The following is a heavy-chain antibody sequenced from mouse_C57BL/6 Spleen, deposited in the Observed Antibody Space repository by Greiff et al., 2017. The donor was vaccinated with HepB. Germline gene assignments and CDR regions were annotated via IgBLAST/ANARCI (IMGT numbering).Heavy chain of an antibody. CDR2: ISSGSSTI. CDR3: ARPRYYDYGGFDY. J-gene: IGHJ2*01. CDR1: GFTFSDYG. D-gene: IGHD2-4*01. Sequence: EVKLVESGGGLVKPGGSLKLSCAASGFTFSDYGMHWVRQAPEKGLEWVAYISSGSSTIYYADTVKGRFTISRDNAKNTLFLQMTSLRSEDTAMYYCARPRYYDYGGFDYWGQGTTLTVSS. V-gene: IGHV5-17*01.